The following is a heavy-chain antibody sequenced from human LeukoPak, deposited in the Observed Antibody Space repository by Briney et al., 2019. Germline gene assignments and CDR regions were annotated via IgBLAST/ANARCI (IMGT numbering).Heavy chain of an antibody. CDR1: GYTFTGYY. J-gene: IGHJ4*02. CDR3: ARAGWNYTGGSFDY. Sequence: ASVKVSCKTSGYTFTGYYIHWVRQAPGQGLEWMGWINPNSGDTNYAQKFQGRVSMTGDTSISTAYMELSSLRSEDTAVYYCARAGWNYTGGSFDYWGQGTLVTVSS. CDR2: INPNSGDT. D-gene: IGHD1-7*01. V-gene: IGHV1-2*02.